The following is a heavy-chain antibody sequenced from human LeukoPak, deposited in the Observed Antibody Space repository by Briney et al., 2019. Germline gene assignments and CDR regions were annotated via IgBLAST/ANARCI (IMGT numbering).Heavy chain of an antibody. V-gene: IGHV3-48*04. D-gene: IGHD2-8*02. CDR3: ARDLTGDAFDI. J-gene: IGHJ3*02. CDR2: ISSSSSTI. CDR1: GFTFSSYS. Sequence: GGSLRLSCAAFGFTFSSYSMNWVRQAPGKGLEWVSYISSSSSTIYYADSVKGRFTISRDNAKNSLYLQMNSLRAEDTAVYYCARDLTGDAFDIWGQGTMVTVSS.